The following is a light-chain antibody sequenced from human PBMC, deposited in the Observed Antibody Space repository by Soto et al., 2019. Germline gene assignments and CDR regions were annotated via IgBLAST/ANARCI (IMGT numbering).Light chain of an antibody. CDR3: QQYDTWPRT. J-gene: IGKJ1*01. Sequence: EMVLTQSPATLSLSPGERATLSCRASETIRGLLAWYQQRPGQPPRLLIYGASTRATAVPARFTASGSGTEFTLSISSLQSDDFGVYYCQQYDTWPRTFGQGTKVDIK. CDR1: ETIRGL. V-gene: IGKV3-15*01. CDR2: GAS.